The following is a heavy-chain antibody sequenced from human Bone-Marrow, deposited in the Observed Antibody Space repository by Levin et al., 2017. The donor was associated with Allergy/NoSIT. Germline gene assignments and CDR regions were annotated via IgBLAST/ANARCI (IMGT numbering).Heavy chain of an antibody. CDR1: GYIFTDDY. D-gene: IGHD3-22*01. Sequence: ASVKVSCKASGYIFTDDYIHWVRQAPGQGLEWMGWVNPKTGGTHYIQKFEGRVTMTRDASLSTAYMELSRLTSDDTAVYFCAILTHYYDSSGPHSFDVWGQGTMVTVTS. CDR3: AILTHYYDSSGPHSFDV. V-gene: IGHV1-2*02. CDR2: VNPKTGGT. J-gene: IGHJ3*01.